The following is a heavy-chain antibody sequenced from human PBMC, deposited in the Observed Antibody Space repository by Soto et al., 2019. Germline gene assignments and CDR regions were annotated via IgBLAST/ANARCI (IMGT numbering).Heavy chain of an antibody. Sequence: PGGSLRLSCAASGFTFSSYSMNWVRQAPGKGLEWVSSISSSSSYIYYADSVKGRFTISRDNAKNSLYLQMNSLRAEDTAVYYCARGPRLLRGPDYWGQGTLVTVSS. CDR1: GFTFSSYS. V-gene: IGHV3-21*01. J-gene: IGHJ4*02. CDR3: ARGPRLLRGPDY. CDR2: ISSSSSYI. D-gene: IGHD2-15*01.